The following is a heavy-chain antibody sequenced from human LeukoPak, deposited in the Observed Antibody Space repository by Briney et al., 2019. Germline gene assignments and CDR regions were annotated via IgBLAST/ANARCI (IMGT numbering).Heavy chain of an antibody. CDR3: ARLGGYEAAYYLDY. CDR1: GYSISSGYY. J-gene: IGHJ4*02. D-gene: IGHD5-12*01. V-gene: IGHV4-38-2*01. Sequence: SETLSLTCAVSGYSISSGYYWGWIRQPPGKGLEWIGSIYHSGSTYYNPSLKSRVTISVDTSKNQFSLKLSSVTAADTAVYYCARLGGYEAAYYLDYWGQGTLVTVSS. CDR2: IYHSGST.